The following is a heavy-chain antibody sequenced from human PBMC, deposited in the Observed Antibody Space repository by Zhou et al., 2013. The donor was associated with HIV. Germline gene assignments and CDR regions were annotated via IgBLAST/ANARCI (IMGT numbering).Heavy chain of an antibody. CDR3: AREATYYGYWDAFDI. D-gene: IGHD3-3*01. J-gene: IGHJ3*02. Sequence: QVHLVQSGAEVKKPGASVKVSCKASGYTFTSYAMHWVRQAPGQGLEWMGGIIPVFDTVNYAQKFQGRVTITTDEYTSTAYMELSRLRSDDTAVYYCAREATYYGYWDAFDIWGQGTMVTVSS. V-gene: IGHV1-69*01. CDR2: IIPVFDTV. CDR1: GYTFTSYA.